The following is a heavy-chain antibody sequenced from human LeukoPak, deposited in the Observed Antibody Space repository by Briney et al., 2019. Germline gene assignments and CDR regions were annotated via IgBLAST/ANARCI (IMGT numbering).Heavy chain of an antibody. CDR3: GRRGSGIHCVDS. V-gene: IGHV3-33*01. CDR1: GFSFSGYG. Sequence: SGTSLRPSCAASGFSFSGYGMHWVRQAPGKGLEWVAVIWSDGSYKFYADSVKGRFSISRDNSKNTLYLQMDSLRAEDTALYYCGRRGSGIHCVDSWGQGTLVTVSP. J-gene: IGHJ4*02. CDR2: IWSDGSYK. D-gene: IGHD3-10*01.